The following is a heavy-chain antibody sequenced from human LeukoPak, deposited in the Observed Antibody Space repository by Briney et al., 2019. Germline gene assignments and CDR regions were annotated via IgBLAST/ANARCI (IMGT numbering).Heavy chain of an antibody. Sequence: GESLKISCKGSGYSFTTNWIGWMRQMPGKGLEWMGIIYPGDSDTRYSPSFQGQVTISADMSINTAYLQWSSLKASDTAIYYCARQVAAAGTGGLLLGYGMDVWGQGTTVTVSS. V-gene: IGHV5-51*01. CDR2: IYPGDSDT. J-gene: IGHJ6*02. D-gene: IGHD6-13*01. CDR1: GYSFTTNW. CDR3: ARQVAAAGTGGLLLGYGMDV.